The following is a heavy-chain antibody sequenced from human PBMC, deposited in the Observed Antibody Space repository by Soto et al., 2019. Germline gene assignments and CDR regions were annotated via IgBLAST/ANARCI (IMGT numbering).Heavy chain of an antibody. Sequence: EVQLLESGGGLVQPGGSLRLSCAASGFTFSSYAMSWVRQAPGKGLEWVSAISGSGGSTYYADSVKGRFTISRDNSKNTLYLQMNSLRAEDTAVYYCAKDAVYSVVRGWNGMDVWGQGTTVTVSS. V-gene: IGHV3-23*01. D-gene: IGHD3-10*01. CDR2: ISGSGGST. CDR1: GFTFSSYA. CDR3: AKDAVYSVVRGWNGMDV. J-gene: IGHJ6*02.